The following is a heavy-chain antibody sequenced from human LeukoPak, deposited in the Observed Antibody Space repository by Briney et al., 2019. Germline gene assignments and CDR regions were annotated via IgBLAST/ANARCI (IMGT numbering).Heavy chain of an antibody. CDR3: AKSSAYYYGSGSYYNDY. Sequence: GGSLRPSCAASGFTFSSYAMSWVRQAPGKGLEWVSAISGSGGSTYYADSVKGRFTISRDNSKNTLYLQMNSLRAEDTAVYYCAKSSAYYYGSGSYYNDYWGQGTLVTVSS. CDR1: GFTFSSYA. CDR2: ISGSGGST. V-gene: IGHV3-23*01. D-gene: IGHD3-10*01. J-gene: IGHJ4*02.